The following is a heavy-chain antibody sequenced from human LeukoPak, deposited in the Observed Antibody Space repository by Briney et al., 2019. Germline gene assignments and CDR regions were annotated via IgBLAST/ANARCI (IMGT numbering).Heavy chain of an antibody. CDR2: LSGRGDNT. Sequence: GGSLRLSCAASGFAFSNYAMTWVRQAPGEGLEWVSSLSGRGDNTSYADSVKGRFTISRDNSENTLHLQMNSLRAEDTAVYYCAKAYYYGSGSYYVAFDCWGQGTLVTVSS. V-gene: IGHV3-23*01. D-gene: IGHD3-10*01. CDR1: GFAFSNYA. J-gene: IGHJ4*02. CDR3: AKAYYYGSGSYYVAFDC.